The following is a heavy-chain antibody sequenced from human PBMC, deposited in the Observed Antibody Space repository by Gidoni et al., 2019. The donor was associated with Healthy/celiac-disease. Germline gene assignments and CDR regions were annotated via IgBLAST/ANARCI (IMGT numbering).Heavy chain of an antibody. Sequence: QVQLQESGPGLVKPSETLSLPCTGPGGSISSYYWSWIRQPPGQGLEWIGYIYYSGSTNYNPSLKSRVTISVDTSKNQFSLKLSSVTAADTAVYYCAREGDSGYDFHWFDPWGQGTLVTVSS. V-gene: IGHV4-59*01. J-gene: IGHJ5*02. CDR3: AREGDSGYDFHWFDP. D-gene: IGHD5-12*01. CDR2: IYYSGST. CDR1: GGSISSYY.